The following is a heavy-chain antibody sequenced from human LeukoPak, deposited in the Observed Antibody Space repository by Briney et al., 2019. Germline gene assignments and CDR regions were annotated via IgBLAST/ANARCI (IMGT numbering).Heavy chain of an antibody. D-gene: IGHD2-2*01. J-gene: IGHJ6*02. CDR1: GFTFGDYA. CDR3: TRGAHCSSTSCYYYYGMDV. Sequence: GGSLRLSCTASGFTFGDYAMSWVRQAPGKGLEWVGFIRSKAYGGTTEYAASAKGRFTISRDDSKSIAYLQMNSLKTEDTAVYYCTRGAHCSSTSCYYYYGMDVWGQGTTVTVSS. V-gene: IGHV3-49*04. CDR2: IRSKAYGGTT.